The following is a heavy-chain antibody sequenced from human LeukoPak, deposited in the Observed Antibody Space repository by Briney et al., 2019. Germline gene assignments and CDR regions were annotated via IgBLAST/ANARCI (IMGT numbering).Heavy chain of an antibody. D-gene: IGHD3-10*01. CDR2: IRTKDFGGTT. V-gene: IGHV3-49*04. CDR1: GFTFGDYS. J-gene: IGHJ4*02. CDR3: SRDGLDYYGSGSYRGFDY. Sequence: GGSLRLSCTASGFTFGDYSMSWVRQAPGKGLEYIGFIRTKDFGGTTEYAASVKGRFTISRDDSKSIAYLQIHSLKSKDTAVYYCSRDGLDYYGSGSYRGFDYWGQGTLVTVSS.